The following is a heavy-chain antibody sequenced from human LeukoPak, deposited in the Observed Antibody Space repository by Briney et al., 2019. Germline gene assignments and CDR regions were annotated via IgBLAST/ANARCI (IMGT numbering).Heavy chain of an antibody. CDR3: TTDWGGGLLWFGELSIPLHPLRCFDY. D-gene: IGHD3-10*01. CDR2: IKSKTDGGTT. Sequence: GGSLRLSCAASGFTFSNAWMSWVRQAPGKGLEWVGRIKSKTDGGTTDYAAPVKGRFTISRDDSKNTLYLQMNSLKTEDTAVYYCTTDWGGGLLWFGELSIPLHPLRCFDYWGQGTLVTASS. CDR1: GFTFSNAW. J-gene: IGHJ4*02. V-gene: IGHV3-15*01.